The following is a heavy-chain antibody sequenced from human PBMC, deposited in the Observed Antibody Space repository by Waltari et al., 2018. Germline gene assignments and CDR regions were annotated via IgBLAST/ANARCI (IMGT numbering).Heavy chain of an antibody. J-gene: IGHJ4*02. CDR1: GYPFTSYY. CDR3: ARTYQSGSYSDY. D-gene: IGHD1-26*01. Sequence: QVQLVQSGVEVKKPGASVKVSCKTSGYPFTSYYMHWVRQAPGQGLEWMGWINTRNGGTNYAQKYQGRVTMTRDTSISTAYMELSRLISNDTAVYYCARTYQSGSYSDYWGQGTPVTVSS. V-gene: IGHV1-2*02. CDR2: INTRNGGT.